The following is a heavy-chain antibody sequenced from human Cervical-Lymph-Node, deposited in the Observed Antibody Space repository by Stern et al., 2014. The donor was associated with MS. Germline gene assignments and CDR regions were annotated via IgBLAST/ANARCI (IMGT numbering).Heavy chain of an antibody. D-gene: IGHD6-13*01. J-gene: IGHJ4*02. CDR1: GFTFSSHG. CDR2: IYGDGSSK. V-gene: IGHV3-74*03. CDR3: ARDAWPAASGPLIDY. Sequence: EVQLVQSGGGLVQPGGSLRLSCAASGFTFSSHGMHWVRQAPGKGLVWVARIYGDGSSKKYADAVKGRFTISRDSAKSTLYLQMNSLRAEDSAVYYCARDAWPAASGPLIDYWGRGTLVTVSS.